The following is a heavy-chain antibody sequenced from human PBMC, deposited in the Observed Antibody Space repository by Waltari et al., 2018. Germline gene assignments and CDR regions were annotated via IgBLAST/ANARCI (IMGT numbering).Heavy chain of an antibody. CDR2: IYHRGRS. V-gene: IGHV4-59*08. CDR3: ARHAADSSGYFYGFDS. D-gene: IGHD3-22*01. Sequence: QVQLQESGPGLVKPSETLSLTCTVSGGSVRTYYWSWIRQPPGRGLEWIGFIYHRGRSDYNPYLKSRVTMSVDTSKSQLSLKLSSVTAADTAVFYCARHAADSSGYFYGFDSWGQGTLVTVSS. J-gene: IGHJ5*01. CDR1: GGSVRTYY.